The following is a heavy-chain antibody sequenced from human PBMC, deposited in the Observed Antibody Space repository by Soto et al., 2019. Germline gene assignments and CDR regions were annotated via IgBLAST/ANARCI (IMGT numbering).Heavy chain of an antibody. D-gene: IGHD3-10*01. J-gene: IGHJ6*02. CDR2: INPNSGGT. Sequence: ASLKVSCKASGYTFTGYYMHWVRQAPGQGLEWMGWINPNSGGTNYAQKFQGWVTMTRDTSISTAYMELSRLRSDDTAVYYCARDMGSYYYYGMDVWGQGTTVTVSS. CDR3: ARDMGSYYYYGMDV. CDR1: GYTFTGYY. V-gene: IGHV1-2*04.